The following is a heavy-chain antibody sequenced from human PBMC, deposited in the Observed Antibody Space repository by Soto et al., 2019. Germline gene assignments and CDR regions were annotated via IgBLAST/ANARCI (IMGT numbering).Heavy chain of an antibody. Sequence: QVQLVQSGAEVKKPGASVKVSCKASGYTFTSYAMNWVRQAPGQRLEWMGWINAGNGNTKYSQKFQGRVTITRHTSPSTAYKERRSRRSEDTAAYYCARAVRGAIVRGECQGGHVDFRGQGNLGNGS. D-gene: IGHD3-10*01. CDR2: INAGNGNT. CDR3: ARAVRGAIVRGECQGGHVDF. V-gene: IGHV1-3*01. J-gene: IGHJ4*02. CDR1: GYTFTSYA.